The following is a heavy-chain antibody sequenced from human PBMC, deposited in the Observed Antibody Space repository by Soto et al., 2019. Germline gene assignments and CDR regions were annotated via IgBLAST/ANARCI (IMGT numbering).Heavy chain of an antibody. CDR2: IYDSGSI. Sequence: QVQLQESGPGLVKPSETLSLTCTVSGGSINSYYWSWIRQPPGKGLEWIGYIYDSGSIKYNPSLNSRVPISVDTSKSQFSLKLRSVTAADTAVYYCARGPSGSYSRWFDPWGQGTLVTVSS. CDR1: GGSINSYY. CDR3: ARGPSGSYSRWFDP. J-gene: IGHJ5*02. D-gene: IGHD1-26*01. V-gene: IGHV4-59*01.